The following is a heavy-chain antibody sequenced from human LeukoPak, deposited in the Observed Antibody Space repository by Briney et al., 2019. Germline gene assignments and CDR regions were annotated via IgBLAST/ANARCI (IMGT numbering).Heavy chain of an antibody. CDR3: AREVAVAGIKS. CDR2: VYYSGST. D-gene: IGHD6-19*01. V-gene: IGHV4-39*02. Sequence: SETLSLTCTVSSGSVSTSSYYWGWIRQPPGKGLEWIGSVYYSGSTYYNPSLKSRVTISVDTSKNQFSLKLSSVTAADTAVYYCAREVAVAGIKSWGQGTLVTVSS. CDR1: SGSVSTSSYY. J-gene: IGHJ5*02.